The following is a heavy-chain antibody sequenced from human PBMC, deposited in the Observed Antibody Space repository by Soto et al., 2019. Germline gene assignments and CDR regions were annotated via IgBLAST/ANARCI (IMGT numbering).Heavy chain of an antibody. D-gene: IGHD2-2*01. Sequence: PGGSLRLSCAASGFTFSSYGMHWVRQAPGKGLEWVTFISYDGSNKYFADSVKGRFSISRDNSKNTLYLQMNSLRGEDTAVYYCAKDREYCSSTSCRRNYYYYYYGMDVWGQGTTVTVSS. CDR1: GFTFSSYG. J-gene: IGHJ6*02. CDR3: AKDREYCSSTSCRRNYYYYYYGMDV. V-gene: IGHV3-30*18. CDR2: ISYDGSNK.